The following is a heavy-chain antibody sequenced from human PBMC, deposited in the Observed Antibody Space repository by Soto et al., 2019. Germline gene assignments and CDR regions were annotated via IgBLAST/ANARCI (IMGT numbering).Heavy chain of an antibody. D-gene: IGHD4-17*01. Sequence: GGSLRLSCAASGFTFSSYGMHWVRQAPGKGLEWVAVIWYDGSNKYYADSVKGRFTISRDNSKNTLYLQMNSLRAEDTAVYYCARVGADDGDYYYYYMDVWGKGTTVTVSS. CDR2: IWYDGSNK. CDR1: GFTFSSYG. CDR3: ARVGADDGDYYYYYMDV. V-gene: IGHV3-33*01. J-gene: IGHJ6*03.